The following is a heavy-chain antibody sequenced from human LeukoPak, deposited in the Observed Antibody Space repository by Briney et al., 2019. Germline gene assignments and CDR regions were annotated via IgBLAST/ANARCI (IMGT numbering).Heavy chain of an antibody. CDR2: INSSGGST. CDR3: AKPPGLRRLDP. J-gene: IGHJ5*02. V-gene: IGHV3-23*01. D-gene: IGHD5-12*01. Sequence: GGSLRLSCAASGFTFSSYAMNWVRQAPGKGLAWVSGINSSGGSTYYADSVKGRFTISRDNSKNTLYLQMNSLRAEDTAVYYCAKPPGLRRLDPWGQGTLVTVSS. CDR1: GFTFSSYA.